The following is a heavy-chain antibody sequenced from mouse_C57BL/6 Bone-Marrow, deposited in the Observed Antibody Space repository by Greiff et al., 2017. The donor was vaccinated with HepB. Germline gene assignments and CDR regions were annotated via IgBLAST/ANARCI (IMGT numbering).Heavy chain of an antibody. V-gene: IGHV1-26*01. CDR3: ARGRIYYYAMDY. CDR1: GYTFTDYY. J-gene: IGHJ4*01. CDR2: INPNNGGT. Sequence: EVQLQQSGPELVKPGASVKISCKASGYTFTDYYMNWVKQSHGKSLEWIGDINPNNGGTSYNQKFKGKATLTVDKSSSTAYMELRSLTSEDSAVYYCARGRIYYYAMDYWGQGTSVTVSS.